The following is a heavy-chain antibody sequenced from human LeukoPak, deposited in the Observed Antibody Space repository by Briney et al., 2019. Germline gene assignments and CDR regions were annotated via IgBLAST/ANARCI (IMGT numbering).Heavy chain of an antibody. CDR3: ARRVRGRSGYYFDS. CDR2: IYYSGST. D-gene: IGHD2-8*01. J-gene: IGHJ4*02. Sequence: LRLSCAASGFTVSSNYMSWIRQPPGKGLEWIGYIYYSGSTYYNPSLKSRVTISVDTSKTQFSLRVNSVTAADTAVYYCARRVRGRSGYYFDSWGQGTLVTVSS. V-gene: IGHV4-30-4*08. CDR1: GFTVSSNY.